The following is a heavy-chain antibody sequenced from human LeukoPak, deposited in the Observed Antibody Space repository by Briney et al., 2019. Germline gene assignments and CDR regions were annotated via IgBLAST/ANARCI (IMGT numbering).Heavy chain of an antibody. D-gene: IGHD1-1*01. CDR2: TNPDGTAK. CDR1: GFSVSSKY. V-gene: IGHV3-7*03. J-gene: IGHJ4*02. Sequence: PGGSLRLSCVASGFSVSSKYMSWVRQAPGKGLEWVANTNPDGTAKNYVGSVKGRFTISRDNAKNSLYLQMNSLRAEDTAVYYCTRDGGWNRFDYWGQGTLVTVSS. CDR3: TRDGGWNRFDY.